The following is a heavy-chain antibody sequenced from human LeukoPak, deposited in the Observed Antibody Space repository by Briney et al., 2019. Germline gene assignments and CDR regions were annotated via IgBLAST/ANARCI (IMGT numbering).Heavy chain of an antibody. J-gene: IGHJ4*02. CDR3: AGGGYGEPNLDY. CDR1: GGSISSYY. Sequence: SETLSLTCTVSGGSISSYYWSWIRQPPGKGLEWIGYIYYSGNTNYNPSLKSRVTISVDTSKNQFSLKLSSVTAADTAVYYCAGGGYGEPNLDYWGQGTLVTVSS. V-gene: IGHV4-59*08. CDR2: IYYSGNT. D-gene: IGHD4-17*01.